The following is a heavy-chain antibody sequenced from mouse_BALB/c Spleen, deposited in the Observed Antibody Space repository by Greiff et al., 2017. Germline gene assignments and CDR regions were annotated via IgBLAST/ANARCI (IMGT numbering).Heavy chain of an antibody. CDR3: ARGTTAYYFDY. CDR2: IRNKANGYTT. J-gene: IGHJ2*01. D-gene: IGHD1-2*01. V-gene: IGHV7-3*02. CDR1: GFTFTDYY. Sequence: EVQRVESGGGLVQPGGSLRLSCATSGFTFTDYYMSWVRQPPGKALEWLGFIRNKANGYTTEYSASVKGRFTISRDNSQSILYLQMNTLRAEDSATYYCARGTTAYYFDYWGQGTTLTVSS.